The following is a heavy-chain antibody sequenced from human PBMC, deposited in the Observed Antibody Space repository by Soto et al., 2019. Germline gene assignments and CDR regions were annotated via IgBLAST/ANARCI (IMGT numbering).Heavy chain of an antibody. CDR1: GGSMTGYF. CDR2: VYNSGNT. V-gene: IGHV4-4*07. Sequence: QVQLQESGPGLVEPSETLSLTCTVSGGSMTGYFWTWIRQSAGKGLEWIGHVYNSGNTDYNPSLASRITMAVDTSKREFSLKVKSVTAADTAVYYCARTHWVSGPEYWGQGTLVTVSS. D-gene: IGHD6-19*01. J-gene: IGHJ4*02. CDR3: ARTHWVSGPEY.